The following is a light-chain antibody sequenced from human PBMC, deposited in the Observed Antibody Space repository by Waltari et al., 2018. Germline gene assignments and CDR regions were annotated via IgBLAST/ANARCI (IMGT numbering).Light chain of an antibody. CDR2: DVS. V-gene: IGLV2-14*03. CDR1: SSDVDFYNY. Sequence: QSALTQPASVSGSPGQSIPLPCTGTSSDVDFYNYVPCYQQPPGKAPRLMIYDVSNRPSGVSNRFSGSKSGNTASLTISGLQAEDEADYYCTSSSTSTTRVFGGGTKLTVL. J-gene: IGLJ3*02. CDR3: TSSSTSTTRV.